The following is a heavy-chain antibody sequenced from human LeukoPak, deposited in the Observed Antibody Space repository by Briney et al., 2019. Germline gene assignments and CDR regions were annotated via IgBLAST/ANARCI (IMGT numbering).Heavy chain of an antibody. V-gene: IGHV1-8*01. D-gene: IGHD1-20*01. CDR2: MNPNSGNT. J-gene: IGHJ4*02. Sequence: GASVKVSCKASGYTFTSYDINWVRQATGQGLEWMGWMNPNSGNTGCAQKLQGRITMTRNTSISTAYMELSSLRSEDTAVYYCARGGWITGTTQDYWGQGTLVTVSS. CDR1: GYTFTSYD. CDR3: ARGGWITGTTQDY.